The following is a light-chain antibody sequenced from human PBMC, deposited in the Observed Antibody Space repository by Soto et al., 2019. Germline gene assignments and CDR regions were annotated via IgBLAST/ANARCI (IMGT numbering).Light chain of an antibody. CDR1: QSISSN. CDR2: RTS. CDR3: HQRQSWPRT. V-gene: IGKV3-15*01. J-gene: IGKJ1*01. Sequence: EIVMTQSPATLSVSPGERATLSCRASQSISSNLAWYQQKPGQAPRLLMFRTSSRATGFPARFSASGSGTDFTLTISDVQPEDFALYYCHQRQSWPRTFGQGTRWIS.